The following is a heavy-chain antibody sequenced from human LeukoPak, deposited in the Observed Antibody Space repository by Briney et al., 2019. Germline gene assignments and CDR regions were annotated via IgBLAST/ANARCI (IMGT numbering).Heavy chain of an antibody. D-gene: IGHD3-10*01. CDR1: GGSISGYY. J-gene: IGHJ4*02. V-gene: IGHV4-59*08. Sequence: SETLSLTCTVSGGSISGYYWSWIRQPPGKGLEWIGYIYYSGSTNYNPSLKSRVTISLDTSKNQFSLKLSSVTAADTAVYFCARHQKGIQDYWGQGTLVTVSS. CDR2: IYYSGST. CDR3: ARHQKGIQDY.